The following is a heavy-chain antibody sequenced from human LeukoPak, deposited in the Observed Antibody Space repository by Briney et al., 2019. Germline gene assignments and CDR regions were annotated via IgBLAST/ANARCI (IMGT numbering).Heavy chain of an antibody. CDR1: GLTFSSSW. D-gene: IGHD5-12*01. J-gene: IGHJ4*02. CDR2: INPDGNKK. Sequence: GGSLRLSCAVSGLTFSSSWMDWVRQAPGKGLEWVASINPDGNKKYSADSVKGRFTISRDNAENSLYLQMNSLRAEDTAVYYCAKPHVDSEYYFDYWGQGTLVTVSS. CDR3: AKPHVDSEYYFDY. V-gene: IGHV3-7*01.